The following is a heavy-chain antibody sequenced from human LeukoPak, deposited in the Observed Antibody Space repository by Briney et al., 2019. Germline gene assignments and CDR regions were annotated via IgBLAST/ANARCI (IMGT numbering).Heavy chain of an antibody. J-gene: IGHJ4*02. V-gene: IGHV3-23*01. Sequence: PGGSLRLSCAPSGFTFSSYAMSWVRQAPGKGLEWVSAISGSGGSTYYADSVKGRFTISRDNSKNTLYLQMNSLRAEDTAVYYCAKAPGYSYGSTYFDYWGQGTLVTVSP. CDR2: ISGSGGST. CDR1: GFTFSSYA. D-gene: IGHD5-18*01. CDR3: AKAPGYSYGSTYFDY.